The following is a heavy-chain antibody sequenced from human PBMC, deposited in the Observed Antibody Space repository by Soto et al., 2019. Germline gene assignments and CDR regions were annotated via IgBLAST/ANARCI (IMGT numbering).Heavy chain of an antibody. D-gene: IGHD6-13*01. CDR2: IHYNGNT. J-gene: IGHJ5*02. V-gene: IGHV4-59*12. CDR1: GDSISSYS. Sequence: SETLSLTCTVSGDSISSYSWSWIRQPPGKGLEWIGNIHYNGNTKYNPSLKSRVTMSVDTSKNQFSLKLSSVTAADTAVYYCARRRSSSWNPGGGWFDPWGQGTLVTVSS. CDR3: ARRRSSSWNPGGGWFDP.